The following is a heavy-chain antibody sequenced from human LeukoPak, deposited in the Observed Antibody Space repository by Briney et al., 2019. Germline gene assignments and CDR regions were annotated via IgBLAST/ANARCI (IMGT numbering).Heavy chain of an antibody. CDR1: GYTFTGYY. Sequence: ASVKVSCMASGYTFTGYYMHWVRQAPGQGLEWMGWINPNSGGTDYAQKFQGRVTMTRDTSISTAYMELSRLRSDDTAVYYCARDYGGNSLLYWGQGTLVTVSS. CDR3: ARDYGGNSLLY. D-gene: IGHD4-23*01. V-gene: IGHV1-2*02. J-gene: IGHJ4*02. CDR2: INPNSGGT.